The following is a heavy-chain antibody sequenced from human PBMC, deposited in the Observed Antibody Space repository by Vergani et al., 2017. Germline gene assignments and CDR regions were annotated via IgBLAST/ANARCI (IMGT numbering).Heavy chain of an antibody. Sequence: QVQLVESGGGVVQPGRSLRLSCAASGFTFSSYGMHWVRQAPGKGLEWVAVIWYDGSNKYYADSVKGRFTISRDNSKNKLYLQMNSLRAEDTAVYYCAKDLEGVWFGEVSYYYYGMDVWGQGTTVTVSS. CDR2: IWYDGSNK. V-gene: IGHV3-33*06. D-gene: IGHD3-10*01. CDR1: GFTFSSYG. CDR3: AKDLEGVWFGEVSYYYYGMDV. J-gene: IGHJ6*02.